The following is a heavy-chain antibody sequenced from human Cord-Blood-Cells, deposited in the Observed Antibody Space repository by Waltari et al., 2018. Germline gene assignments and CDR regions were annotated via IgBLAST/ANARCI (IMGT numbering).Heavy chain of an antibody. D-gene: IGHD3-3*01. CDR1: GFTFSSYA. CDR3: ARDLFGDL. CDR2: ISYDGRNK. J-gene: IGHJ2*01. V-gene: IGHV3-30*04. Sequence: QVQLVESGGGVVQPGRSLRLSCAASGFTFSSYAMHWVRQAPGKGLEWVAVISYDGRNKYYADSVKGRFTISRDNSKNTLYLQMNSLRAEDTAVYYCARDLFGDLWGRGTLVTVSS.